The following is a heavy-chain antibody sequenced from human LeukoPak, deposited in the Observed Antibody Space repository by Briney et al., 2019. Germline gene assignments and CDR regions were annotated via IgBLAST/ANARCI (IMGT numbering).Heavy chain of an antibody. CDR3: ARVAFIAASGTHTFDY. CDR2: IYSGGST. J-gene: IGHJ4*02. V-gene: IGHV3-66*01. CDR1: GFTVSSNY. D-gene: IGHD6-13*01. Sequence: GGSLRLSCAASGFTVSSNYMSWVRQAPGKGLEWVSVIYSGGSTYYADSVKGRFTISRDNSKNTLYLQMNSLRAEDTAVYYCARVAFIAASGTHTFDYWGQGTLVTVSS.